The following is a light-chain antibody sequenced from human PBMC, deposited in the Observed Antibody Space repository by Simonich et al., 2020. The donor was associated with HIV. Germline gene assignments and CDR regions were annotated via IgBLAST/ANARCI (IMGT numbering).Light chain of an antibody. V-gene: IGKV1-5*03. CDR1: QSISDW. Sequence: DIQMTQSPSSVSASVGDRVTITCRASQSISDWLAWYQQKPGKSPKLLIYKASTLESGVPSRFSGSGSGTEFTLTISSLQPNDFATYYCQQYNGYSLTFGGGTKVEIK. CDR3: QQYNGYSLT. J-gene: IGKJ4*01. CDR2: KAS.